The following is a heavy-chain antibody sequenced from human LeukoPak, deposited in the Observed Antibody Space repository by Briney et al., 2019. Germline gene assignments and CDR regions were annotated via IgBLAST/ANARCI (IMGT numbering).Heavy chain of an antibody. V-gene: IGHV3-66*01. CDR1: GFTVSSNY. CDR3: ARAPIAAAGTDDY. J-gene: IGHJ4*02. Sequence: GGSLRLSCAASGFTVSSNYMSWVRQAPGKGLEWVSVIYSGGSTYYADSVKGRFTISRDNSKNTLYLQMNSLRAEDTAVYYCARAPIAAAGTDDYWGQGTLVTVSS. CDR2: IYSGGST. D-gene: IGHD6-13*01.